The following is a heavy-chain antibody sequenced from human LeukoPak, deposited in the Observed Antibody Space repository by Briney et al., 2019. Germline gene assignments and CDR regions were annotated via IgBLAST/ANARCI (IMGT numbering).Heavy chain of an antibody. CDR2: IYDSGST. CDR1: GGSISSNNYF. CDR3: QSRFLEWLLDY. V-gene: IGHV4-39*01. Sequence: SETLSLTCTVSGGSISSNNYFWGWIRQPPGKGLEWIGSIYDSGSTYYNPSLKSRVTISVNTSKNQFSLKLNSVTAADTAMYYCQSRFLEWLLDYWGQGTLVTVSS. J-gene: IGHJ4*02. D-gene: IGHD3-3*01.